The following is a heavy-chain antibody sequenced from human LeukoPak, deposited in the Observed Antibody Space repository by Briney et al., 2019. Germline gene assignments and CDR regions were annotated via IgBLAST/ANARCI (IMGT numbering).Heavy chain of an antibody. J-gene: IGHJ4*02. CDR3: ARGYYDILTGYYKRPYFDY. Sequence: ASVKVSCNASGYTFTSYYMHWVRQAPGQGLEWMGIINPSAGSTSYAQKSQGRVTMTRDTSTRTVYMELSSLRSEDTAVYYCARGYYDILTGYYKRPYFDYWGQGTLVTVSS. D-gene: IGHD3-9*01. CDR1: GYTFTSYY. CDR2: INPSAGST. V-gene: IGHV1-46*01.